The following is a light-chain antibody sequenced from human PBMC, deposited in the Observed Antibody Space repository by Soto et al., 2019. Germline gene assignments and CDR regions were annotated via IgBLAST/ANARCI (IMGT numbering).Light chain of an antibody. Sequence: DIPMTRSPSPLSASIGTRLTIPRRASQSISSYLNWYQQKPGKVPKILSDAASILQSGVPSRVSGSGSGTDCTLTINNLQNEDFATYYCQQAKSFPVSFGQGTRLEIK. V-gene: IGKV1-39*01. J-gene: IGKJ5*01. CDR1: QSISSY. CDR3: QQAKSFPVS. CDR2: AAS.